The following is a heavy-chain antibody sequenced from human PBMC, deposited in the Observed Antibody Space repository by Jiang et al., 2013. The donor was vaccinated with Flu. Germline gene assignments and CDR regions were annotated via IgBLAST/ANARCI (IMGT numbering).Heavy chain of an antibody. J-gene: IGHJ5*02. V-gene: IGHV3-13*01. Sequence: QLLESGGGLVQPGGSLRLSCAASGFTFSNYDMHWVRQATGKGLEWVSGIGTVGDTYYPGSVKGRFTISRENAKNSLYLQMNSLRAGDTAVYYCARGVYCSGGSCYPPPARDWFDPWGQGTLVTVSS. CDR2: IGTVGDT. CDR1: GFTFSNYD. D-gene: IGHD2-15*01. CDR3: ARGVYCSGGSCYPPPARDWFDP.